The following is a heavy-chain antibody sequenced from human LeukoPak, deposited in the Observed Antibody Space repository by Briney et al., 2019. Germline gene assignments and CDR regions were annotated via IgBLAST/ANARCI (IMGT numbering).Heavy chain of an antibody. J-gene: IGHJ4*02. CDR3: ARAPTQGYSYDKPPGY. Sequence: GGSLRLSCAASGFTFSSYWMSWVRQAPGKGLEWVANIKQDGSEKYYVDSVKGRFTISRDNAKNSLYLQMNSLKAEDTAVYYCARAPTQGYSYDKPPGYWGQGTLVTVSS. CDR1: GFTFSSYW. CDR2: IKQDGSEK. V-gene: IGHV3-7*04. D-gene: IGHD5-18*01.